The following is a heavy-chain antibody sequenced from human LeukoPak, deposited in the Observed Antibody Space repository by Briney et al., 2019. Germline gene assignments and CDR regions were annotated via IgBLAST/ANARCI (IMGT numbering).Heavy chain of an antibody. V-gene: IGHV5-51*01. CDR2: IYPDDSDT. Sequence: GESLTISCKGSGYSFTTNWIGWVRQMPGKGLEWMGIIYPDDSDTRYSPSFQGQVTISADKSISIAYLQWSSLRASDTAMYYCVRSESYLFGPDCWGQGTPVTVSS. J-gene: IGHJ4*02. CDR3: VRSESYLFGPDC. CDR1: GYSFTTNW. D-gene: IGHD1-26*01.